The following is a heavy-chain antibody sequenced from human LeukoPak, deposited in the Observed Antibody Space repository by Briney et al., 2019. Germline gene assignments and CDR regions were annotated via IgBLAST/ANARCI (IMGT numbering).Heavy chain of an antibody. V-gene: IGHV3-30*18. CDR3: AKSPEGDHYYDSSGYYPLAPHFDY. Sequence: GGSLRLSCAASGFTFSSYGMHWVRQAPGKGLEWVAVISYDGSNKYYADSVKGRFTISRDNSKNTLYLQMNSLRAEDTAVYYCAKSPEGDHYYDSSGYYPLAPHFDYWGQGTLVTVSS. D-gene: IGHD3-22*01. CDR2: ISYDGSNK. CDR1: GFTFSSYG. J-gene: IGHJ4*02.